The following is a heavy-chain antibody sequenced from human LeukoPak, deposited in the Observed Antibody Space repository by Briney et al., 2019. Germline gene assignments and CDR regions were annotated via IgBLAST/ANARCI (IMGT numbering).Heavy chain of an antibody. Sequence: ASVKVSCKASGGTFSSYAISWVRQATGQGLEWMGWMNPKSGKTGYAQKFQGRVTMTTNSSISTAYMELGSLRSEDTAVYYCARAIFGVVKWFDPWGQGTLVTVSS. V-gene: IGHV1-8*02. CDR1: GGTFSSYA. CDR2: MNPKSGKT. J-gene: IGHJ5*02. D-gene: IGHD3-3*01. CDR3: ARAIFGVVKWFDP.